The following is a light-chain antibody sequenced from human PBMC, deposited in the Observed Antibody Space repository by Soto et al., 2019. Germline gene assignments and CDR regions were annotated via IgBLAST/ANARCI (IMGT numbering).Light chain of an antibody. J-gene: IGLJ1*01. Sequence: QSALTQPRSVSGSPGQSVTISCAGTSSDVGGNNYVSWYQQHPGKAPKLMIYDVSKRPSGVPDRFSGSKSGNTASLTISGLQADDEADYYCCSYAGSYTDVFGTGTKVTVL. V-gene: IGLV2-11*01. CDR1: SSDVGGNNY. CDR2: DVS. CDR3: CSYAGSYTDV.